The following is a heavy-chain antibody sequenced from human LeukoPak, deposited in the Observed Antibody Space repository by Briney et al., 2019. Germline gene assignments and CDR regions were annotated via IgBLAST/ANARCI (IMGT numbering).Heavy chain of an antibody. CDR3: AKDRAYGGYGADAFDI. V-gene: IGHV3-23*01. J-gene: IGHJ3*02. CDR1: GFTFSSYA. CDR2: ISGSGGST. Sequence: PGGSLRLSCAASGFTFSSYAMSWVRQAPGKGLEWVSAISGSGGSTYYADSVKGRFTISRDNSKNTLYLQMNSLRAEDTAVYYCAKDRAYGGYGADAFDIWGQGTMVTVSS. D-gene: IGHD4-17*01.